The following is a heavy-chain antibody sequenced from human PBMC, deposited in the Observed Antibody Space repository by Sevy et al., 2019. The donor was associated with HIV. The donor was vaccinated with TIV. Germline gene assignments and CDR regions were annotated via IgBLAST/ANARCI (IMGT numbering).Heavy chain of an antibody. Sequence: ASVKVSCKTSGGTFSSDAFTWVRQAPGQGLEWMGGIIPLFDTVDYVQMFQGRVTITTDESRSTAYMELRSLRSEDTAVYFCARRSLRLGYCSRTSCYSSMDVWGQGTTVTVSS. J-gene: IGHJ6*02. CDR1: GGTFSSDA. CDR3: ARRSLRLGYCSRTSCYSSMDV. CDR2: IIPLFDTV. D-gene: IGHD2-2*02. V-gene: IGHV1-69*05.